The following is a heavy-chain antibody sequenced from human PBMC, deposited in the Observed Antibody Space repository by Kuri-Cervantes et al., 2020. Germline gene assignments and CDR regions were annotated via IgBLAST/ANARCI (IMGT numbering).Heavy chain of an antibody. V-gene: IGHV4-4*07. Sequence: GSLRLSCTVSSGSISSYYWSWIRQPAGKGLEWIGRIYTSGSTNYNPSLKSRVTISVDTSKNQFSLKLSSVTAADTAVYYCARDSSSYYYYGMDVWGQGTTVTVSS. CDR2: IYTSGST. CDR3: ARDSSSYYYYGMDV. D-gene: IGHD6-6*01. J-gene: IGHJ6*02. CDR1: SGSISSYY.